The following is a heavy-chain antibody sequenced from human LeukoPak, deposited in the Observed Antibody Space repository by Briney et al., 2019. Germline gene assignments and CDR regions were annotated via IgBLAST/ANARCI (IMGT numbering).Heavy chain of an antibody. D-gene: IGHD1-26*01. J-gene: IGHJ4*02. CDR1: GGSISGSTHY. CDR2: IYYSGST. V-gene: IGHV4-39*01. Sequence: QPSETLSLTCTVSGGSISGSTHYWGWIRQPPGKGLEWIGSIYYSGSTYYNPSLKSRVTISVDTSKNQFSLKLTSVTAADTAVYYCARGSGSYLRNFDYWGQGTLVTVSS. CDR3: ARGSGSYLRNFDY.